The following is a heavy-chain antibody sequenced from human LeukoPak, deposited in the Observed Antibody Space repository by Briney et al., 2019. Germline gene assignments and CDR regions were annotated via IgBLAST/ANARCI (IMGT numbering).Heavy chain of an antibody. CDR1: GFTFSTYT. V-gene: IGHV3-48*01. CDR3: AREQGLSYFDY. J-gene: IGHJ4*02. D-gene: IGHD3/OR15-3a*01. CDR2: ISSSSSGK. Sequence: GGSLRLSCAASGFTFSTYTMNWVRQAPGKGLEWLSYISSSSSGKYYADSVKGRFTISRDNAKNSLYLQMNGLRAEDTAVYYCAREQGLSYFDYWGQGTLVTVSS.